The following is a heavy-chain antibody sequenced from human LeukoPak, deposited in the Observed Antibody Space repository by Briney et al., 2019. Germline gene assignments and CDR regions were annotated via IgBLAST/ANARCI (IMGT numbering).Heavy chain of an antibody. D-gene: IGHD3-16*01. CDR2: IYYYGST. CDR1: GGSISSSHYY. J-gene: IGHJ4*02. Sequence: SETLSLTCTVSGGSISSSHYYWGWIRQPPGKGLEWIGTIYYYGSTYYNPSLKSRVSISIDTSKNQFSLKLSSVTAADTAVYYCAKLTHLSSELWGRLYFDFWGQGTLVTVSS. CDR3: AKLTHLSSELWGRLYFDF. V-gene: IGHV4-39*07.